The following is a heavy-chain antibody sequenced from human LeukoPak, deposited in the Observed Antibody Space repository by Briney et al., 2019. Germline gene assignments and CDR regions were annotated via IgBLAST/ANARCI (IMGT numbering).Heavy chain of an antibody. D-gene: IGHD2-2*01. J-gene: IGHJ5*02. Sequence: ASVKVSCKSSGYTFTGYYMHWVRQAPGQGLEWMGWINPNSGGTNYAQKFQGRVTMTRDTSISTAYMELSRLRSDDTAMYYCARDRYCSSTSCYAGNWFDPWGQGTLVTVSS. CDR1: GYTFTGYY. V-gene: IGHV1-2*02. CDR2: INPNSGGT. CDR3: ARDRYCSSTSCYAGNWFDP.